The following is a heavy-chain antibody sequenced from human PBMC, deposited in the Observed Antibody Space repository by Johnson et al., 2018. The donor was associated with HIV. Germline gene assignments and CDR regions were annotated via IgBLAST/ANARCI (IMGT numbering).Heavy chain of an antibody. CDR3: ARPYYYGSGSYYTDAFDI. Sequence: QLVESGGGVVQPGRSLRLSCAASGFTFSSYGMHWVRQAPGKGLEWVAVIAYDGSNKYYADSVQGRFTIPRDNSKNTLYLQMNSLRAEDTAVYYCARPYYYGSGSYYTDAFDIWGQGTMVTVSS. V-gene: IGHV3-30*03. CDR2: IAYDGSNK. J-gene: IGHJ3*02. D-gene: IGHD3-10*01. CDR1: GFTFSSYG.